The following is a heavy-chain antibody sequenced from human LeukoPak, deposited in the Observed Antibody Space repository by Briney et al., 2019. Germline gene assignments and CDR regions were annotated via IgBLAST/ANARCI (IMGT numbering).Heavy chain of an antibody. V-gene: IGHV3-30-3*01. D-gene: IGHD6-19*01. Sequence: GGSLRLSCAASGFNFRHYALSWVRQAPGKGLEWLAVISHDGGKQYYADSGKGRFTISRDNSKSTLYVQMSSLRTDDTAVYYCARIQCVGACQWVGGVLDVWGQGTTVTVSS. CDR3: ARIQCVGACQWVGGVLDV. CDR2: ISHDGGKQ. CDR1: GFNFRHYA. J-gene: IGHJ6*02.